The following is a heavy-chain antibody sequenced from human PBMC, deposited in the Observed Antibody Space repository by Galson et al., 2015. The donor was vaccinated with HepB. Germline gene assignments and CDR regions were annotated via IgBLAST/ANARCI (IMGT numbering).Heavy chain of an antibody. J-gene: IGHJ4*02. CDR3: VKDGIYTVTTLRGNSFDY. V-gene: IGHV3-64D*06. CDR1: GFTFSSYA. Sequence: SLRLSCAASGFTFSSYAMHWVRQAPGKGLEYVSAISSNGGSTYYADSVKGRFTISRDNSKNTLYLQMSSLRAEDTAVYYCVKDGIYTVTTLRGNSFDYWGQGTLVTVSS. D-gene: IGHD4-17*01. CDR2: ISSNGGST.